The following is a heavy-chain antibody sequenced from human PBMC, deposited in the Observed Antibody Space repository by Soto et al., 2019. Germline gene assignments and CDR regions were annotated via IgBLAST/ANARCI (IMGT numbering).Heavy chain of an antibody. V-gene: IGHV1-69*02. CDR1: GDTFTLYS. CDR2: INPILSMS. D-gene: IGHD3-10*01. Sequence: QVQLVQSGAEVKRPGSSVKVSCKASGDTFTLYSINWVRQAPGLGLEWMGRINPILSMSNYAQRFQGRVTMTADNSTSTAYMELSSLRSEDTAIYYCASSYGSGYRAFDYWGQGALVTVSS. J-gene: IGHJ4*02. CDR3: ASSYGSGYRAFDY.